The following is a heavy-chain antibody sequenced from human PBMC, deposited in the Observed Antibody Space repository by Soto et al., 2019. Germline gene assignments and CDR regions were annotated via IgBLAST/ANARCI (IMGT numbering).Heavy chain of an antibody. CDR2: MDEDGGTT. J-gene: IGHJ6*02. V-gene: IGHV3-74*02. Sequence: EVQLVESGGGLVRPGGSLRLSCAASGFTFSSYWMHWVRQVPGKGLVWVSRMDEDGGTTDYADSAKGRFTISRDNAKNTLYLQMRSLRVEDTAVYYCASDLSGRADVWGQGATVTVSS. D-gene: IGHD3-10*01. CDR1: GFTFSSYW. CDR3: ASDLSGRADV.